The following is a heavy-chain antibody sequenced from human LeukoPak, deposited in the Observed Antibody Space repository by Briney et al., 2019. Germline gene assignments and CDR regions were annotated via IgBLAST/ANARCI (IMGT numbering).Heavy chain of an antibody. CDR1: GYTFTDYH. Sequence: GASVKGSCKTSGYTFTDYHIHWVRRAPGQGLEWGGWINPNSSGTNYAQKFQGWVTMTRDTSISTAYMELSRLTSDDTADTAVYYCARSRGLYGDFYFDYWGQGTLVTV. J-gene: IGHJ4*02. CDR2: INPNSSGT. V-gene: IGHV1-2*04. D-gene: IGHD4-17*01. CDR3: ARSRGLYGDFYFDY.